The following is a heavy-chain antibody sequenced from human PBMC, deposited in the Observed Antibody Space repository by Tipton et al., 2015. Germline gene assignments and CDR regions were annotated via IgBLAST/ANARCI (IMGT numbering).Heavy chain of an antibody. D-gene: IGHD3-22*01. J-gene: IGHJ4*02. CDR1: GGSISSGDYY. V-gene: IGHV4-30-4*01. Sequence: TLSLTCTVSGGSISSGDYYWTWIRQPPGKGLEWIGYIYYSGNTYYNPSLKSRVNISIDTSKNQFSLKLSSVTAADTAVYYCAREGWNSDSSGYDYWGQGTLVTVSS. CDR2: IYYSGNT. CDR3: AREGWNSDSSGYDY.